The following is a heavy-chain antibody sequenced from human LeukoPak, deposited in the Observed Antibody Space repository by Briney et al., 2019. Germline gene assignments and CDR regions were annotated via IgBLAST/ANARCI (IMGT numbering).Heavy chain of an antibody. Sequence: GASVKVSCKASGGTFSSYAISWVRQAPGQGLEWMGGIIPIFGTANYAQKFQGRVTITTDESTSTAYMELSSLRSEDTAVYYCAYGLALTGWFDPWGQGTLVTVSS. D-gene: IGHD3/OR15-3a*01. CDR3: AYGLALTGWFDP. CDR1: GGTFSSYA. V-gene: IGHV1-69*05. CDR2: IIPIFGTA. J-gene: IGHJ5*02.